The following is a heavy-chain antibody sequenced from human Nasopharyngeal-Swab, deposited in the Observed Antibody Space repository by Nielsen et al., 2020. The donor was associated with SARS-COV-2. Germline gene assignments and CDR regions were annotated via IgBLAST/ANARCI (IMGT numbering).Heavy chain of an antibody. CDR1: GEPSSGYY. D-gene: IGHD3-22*01. Sequence: SETLSLTCAIYGEPSSGYYWTWIRQHPGRGLEWIGSIYYSGGTHYNPSLQSRLTISFDTSKNQFSLTLSSVTAADTAVYYCARDLPGSGFSSWGQGTLVIVSS. CDR2: IYYSGGT. V-gene: IGHV4-31*11. CDR3: ARDLPGSGFSS. J-gene: IGHJ4*02.